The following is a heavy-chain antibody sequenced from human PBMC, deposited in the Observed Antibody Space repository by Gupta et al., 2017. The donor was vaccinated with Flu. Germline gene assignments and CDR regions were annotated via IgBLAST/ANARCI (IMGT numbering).Heavy chain of an antibody. CDR1: GFNFRSYA. CDR2: ITTGGST. Sequence: EVQLLESGGGLVQPGGSLRLSCAVSGFNFRSYAMNWVRQAPGKGLEWVSTITTGGSTSYADSVKGRFTISRDNFENTLYLQMNSLRAEDTAVYYCAKDMGLVIVVTSINLYVDYWGRGTLVTVSS. J-gene: IGHJ4*02. CDR3: AKDMGLVIVVTSINLYVDY. V-gene: IGHV3-23*01. D-gene: IGHD2-21*02.